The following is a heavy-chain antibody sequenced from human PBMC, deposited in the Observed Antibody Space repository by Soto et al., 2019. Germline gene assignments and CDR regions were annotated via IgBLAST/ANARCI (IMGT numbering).Heavy chain of an antibody. CDR2: FYYSGST. CDR3: ARTVLGPDLLADSFVDYYYYMDV. Sequence: SETLSLTPTGSSGSLRKFYWGLFPQPPGKGMERICYFYYSGSTSYNPSLKRRVTFSADSSRGQFSLRLNSVTAADTAVYYCARTVLGPDLLADSFVDYYYYMDVWGQGTTVTVSS. J-gene: IGHJ6*03. V-gene: IGHV4-59*08. D-gene: IGHD3-9*01. CDR1: SGSLRKFY.